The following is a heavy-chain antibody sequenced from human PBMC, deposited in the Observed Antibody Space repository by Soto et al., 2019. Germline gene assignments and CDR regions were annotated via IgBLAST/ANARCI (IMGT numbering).Heavy chain of an antibody. CDR1: GGAFSGYY. D-gene: IGHD3-10*01. J-gene: IGHJ6*03. Sequence: SETLSLTCAVYGGAFSGYYWSWIRQPPGKGLEWIGEINHSGSTNYNPSLKSRVTISVDTSKNQFSLKLSSVTAADTAAYYCAGIWFGELLYRYYYYMAVWGKGPTVT. V-gene: IGHV4-34*01. CDR3: AGIWFGELLYRYYYYMAV. CDR2: INHSGST.